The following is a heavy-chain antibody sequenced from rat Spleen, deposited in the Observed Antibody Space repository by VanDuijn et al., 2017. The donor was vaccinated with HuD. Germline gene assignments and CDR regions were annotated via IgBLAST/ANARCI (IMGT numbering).Heavy chain of an antibody. J-gene: IGHJ1*01. CDR3: ARKTYWFFDF. Sequence: EVQLVESGGGLVQPGRSLKLSCVASGFTFSDYGMNWIRQAPGKGLEWVAYISSSSGAIYYADTVKGRFTISRDNAKNTLYLQLSSLRSEDTALYYCARKTYWFFDFWGPGTMVTVSS. CDR2: ISSSSGA. V-gene: IGHV5-34*01. CDR1: GFTFSDYG.